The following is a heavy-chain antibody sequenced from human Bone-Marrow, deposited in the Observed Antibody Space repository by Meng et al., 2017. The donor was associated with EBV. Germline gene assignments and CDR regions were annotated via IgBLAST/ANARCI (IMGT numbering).Heavy chain of an antibody. CDR2: INHSVST. Sequence: QGPLPRCGAGLLRPSEPPSLRCALYGGSFSVYYWSWIRPPPGKGPESIGEINHSVSTNYTPSLKSRVTISVDTSKNQFSLKLSSVTAADTAVYYCARCQSDYYGSLNKRTDYWGQGTLVTVSS. CDR3: ARCQSDYYGSLNKRTDY. V-gene: IGHV4-34*01. CDR1: GGSFSVYY. J-gene: IGHJ4*02. D-gene: IGHD3-10*01.